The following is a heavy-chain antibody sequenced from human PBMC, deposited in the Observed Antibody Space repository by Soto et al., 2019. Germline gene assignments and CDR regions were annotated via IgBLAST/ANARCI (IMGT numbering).Heavy chain of an antibody. Sequence: QLQLQESGPGLVKPSETLSLTCTVSGGSVNSSRYYWGWIRQPPGKGPEWIGTIYYTGTTYYNPSLKSRVTISVDTSKNQFSLNLSSVTAADTAVYSCARVYYDSSGFVPWGQGTLVGVSS. CDR3: ARVYYDSSGFVP. J-gene: IGHJ4*02. CDR2: IYYTGTT. D-gene: IGHD3-22*01. V-gene: IGHV4-39*01. CDR1: GGSVNSSRYY.